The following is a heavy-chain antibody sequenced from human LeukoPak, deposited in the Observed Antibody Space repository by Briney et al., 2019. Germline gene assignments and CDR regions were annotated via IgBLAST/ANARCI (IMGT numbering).Heavy chain of an antibody. V-gene: IGHV4-39*01. CDR2: IYYSGST. J-gene: IGHJ4*02. CDR1: GGSISSSSYY. D-gene: IGHD6-13*01. Sequence: KPSETLSLTCTVSGGSISSSSYYWGWLRQPPGKGLEWIGSIYYSGSTYYNPSLKSRVTISVDTSKNQFSLKLSSVTAADTAVYYCASARTSSRSWFTFDYWGQGILVTVSS. CDR3: ASARTSSRSWFTFDY.